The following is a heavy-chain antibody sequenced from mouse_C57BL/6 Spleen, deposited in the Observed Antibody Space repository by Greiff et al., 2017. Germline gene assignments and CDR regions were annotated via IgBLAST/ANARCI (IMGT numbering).Heavy chain of an antibody. Sequence: EVQLLQSVAELVRPGASVKLSCTASGFNIKNTSMHWVKQRPEQGLEWIGRIDPANGNTKYAPKFQGKATITADTSSNTAYLQLSSLTSEDAAIYYSARDYGSRGGYDMDYWGQGTSVTVSS. J-gene: IGHJ4*01. CDR2: IDPANGNT. CDR1: GFNIKNTS. V-gene: IGHV14-3*01. CDR3: ARDYGSRGGYDMDY. D-gene: IGHD1-1*01.